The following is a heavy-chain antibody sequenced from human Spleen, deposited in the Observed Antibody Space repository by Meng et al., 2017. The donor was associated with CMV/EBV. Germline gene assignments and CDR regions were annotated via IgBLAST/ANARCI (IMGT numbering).Heavy chain of an antibody. Sequence: QVQRQQVGAGLLKPSETLSLPCTVSGGSISSSRHYWGWIRQPPGKGLEWIGSIYYSGSTYYNPSLRSRVTMSLDTSKNQFSLKLSSVTATDTAVYYCARHDGGYGDYFDHWGQGTLVTVSS. CDR2: IYYSGST. J-gene: IGHJ4*02. D-gene: IGHD5-12*01. CDR1: GGSISSSRHY. V-gene: IGHV4-39*01. CDR3: ARHDGGYGDYFDH.